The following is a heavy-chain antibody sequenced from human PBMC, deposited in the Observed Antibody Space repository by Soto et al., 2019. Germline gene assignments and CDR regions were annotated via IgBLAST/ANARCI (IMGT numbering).Heavy chain of an antibody. CDR2: IIPIFGTA. CDR1: GGTFSSYA. J-gene: IGHJ6*02. D-gene: IGHD1-1*01. Sequence: QVQLVQSGAEVKKPGSSVKVSCKASGGTFSSYAISWVRQAPGQGLEWMGGIIPIFGTANYAQKFQGRVTITADESTSTAYMEQSSLRSEDTAVYYCARAAYKGTTGTPPYYYYYYGMDVWGQGTTVTVSS. V-gene: IGHV1-69*01. CDR3: ARAAYKGTTGTPPYYYYYYGMDV.